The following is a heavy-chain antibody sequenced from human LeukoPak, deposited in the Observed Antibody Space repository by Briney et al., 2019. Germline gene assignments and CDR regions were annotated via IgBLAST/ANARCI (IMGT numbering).Heavy chain of an antibody. J-gene: IGHJ6*03. V-gene: IGHV4-59*01. Sequence: SETLSLTCTVSGGSISSYYWSWIRQPPGKGLEWIGYIYYSGSTNYNPSLKSRVTISVDTSKNQFSLKLSSVTAADTAVYYCARADNQYYYDSSGYHNYYYYMDVWGKGTTVTVSS. CDR2: IYYSGST. CDR1: GGSISSYY. CDR3: ARADNQYYYDSSGYHNYYYYMDV. D-gene: IGHD3-22*01.